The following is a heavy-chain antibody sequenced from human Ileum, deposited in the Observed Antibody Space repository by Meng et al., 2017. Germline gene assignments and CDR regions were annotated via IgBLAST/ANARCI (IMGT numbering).Heavy chain of an antibody. CDR3: ARDHYNISWFKY. V-gene: IGHV4-39*07. D-gene: IGHD6-13*01. CDR2: MSYSGST. J-gene: IGHJ4*02. Sequence: LPLQESGPGLVKPSETLSLTCMVSGGSISSSIYYWGWIRQPPGKGLEWIGTMSYSGSTYYNPSLKSRVTISVDTSKNQFSLKLTSVTAADTAVYYCARDHYNISWFKYWGQGALVTVSS. CDR1: GGSISSSIYY.